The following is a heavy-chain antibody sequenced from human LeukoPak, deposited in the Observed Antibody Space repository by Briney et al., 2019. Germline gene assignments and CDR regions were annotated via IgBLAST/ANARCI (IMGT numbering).Heavy chain of an antibody. J-gene: IGHJ3*02. Sequence: GGSLRLSCAASGFTFSSYSMNWVRQAPGKGLEWFSSISSSSSYIYYAASVKGRFTISSDNAKNSLYLQMNRLRAEDTAVYYCARDRNPYYYDSSTDAFDIWGQGTMVTVSS. V-gene: IGHV3-21*01. CDR3: ARDRNPYYYDSSTDAFDI. CDR2: ISSSSSYI. D-gene: IGHD3-22*01. CDR1: GFTFSSYS.